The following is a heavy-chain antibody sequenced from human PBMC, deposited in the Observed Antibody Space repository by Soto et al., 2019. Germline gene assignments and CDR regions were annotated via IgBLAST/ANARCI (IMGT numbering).Heavy chain of an antibody. Sequence: GASVKVSCKASGYTFTSYDINWVRQATGQGLEWMGWMNPNSGNTGYAQKFQGRVIMTRNTSISTAYMELSSLRSEDTAVYYCARGPILSTMTRDYWGQGTLVTVSS. CDR3: ARGPILSTMTRDY. D-gene: IGHD3-22*01. CDR1: GYTFTSYD. V-gene: IGHV1-8*01. CDR2: MNPNSGNT. J-gene: IGHJ4*02.